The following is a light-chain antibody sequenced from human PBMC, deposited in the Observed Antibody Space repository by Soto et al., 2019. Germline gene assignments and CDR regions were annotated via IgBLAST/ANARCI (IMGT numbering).Light chain of an antibody. CDR2: AAS. V-gene: IGKV1-39*01. J-gene: IGKJ5*01. CDR1: QSISSY. CDR3: QQSYSTPQIT. Sequence: QSPSSLSASVGDRVTITCRASQSISSYLNWYQQKPGKAPKLLIYAASSLQSGVPSRFSGSGSGTDFTLTISSLQPEDFATYYCQQSYSTPQITFGQGTRLEIK.